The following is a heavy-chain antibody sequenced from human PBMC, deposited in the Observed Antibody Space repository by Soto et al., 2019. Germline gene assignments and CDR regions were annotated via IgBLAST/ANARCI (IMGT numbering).Heavy chain of an antibody. V-gene: IGHV1-69*02. Sequence: QVQLVQSGAEVKKPGSPVRVSCTASGDTFNFYTISWVRQVPGQGPEWMGRIIPMLGMSNYAQKFQGRVTIMADKSTSTVYMKLSGLTSEDTAVYYCATNYGSGSTHFAYWGQGTLVTVSS. CDR3: ATNYGSGSTHFAY. CDR1: GDTFNFYT. J-gene: IGHJ4*02. CDR2: IIPMLGMS. D-gene: IGHD3-10*01.